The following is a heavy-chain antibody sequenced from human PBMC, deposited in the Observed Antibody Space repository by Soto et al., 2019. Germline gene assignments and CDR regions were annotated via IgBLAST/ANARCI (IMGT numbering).Heavy chain of an antibody. D-gene: IGHD3-10*01. Sequence: QVQLVQSGAEVKKPGSSVKVSCKASGGTFSSYAISWVRQAPGQGLEWMGGIIPIFGTANYAQKFQGRVTITADESTSKAYMELSSLRSEDTAVYYCASYYYGSGSYRVGYYYYGMDVWGQGTTVTVSS. CDR2: IIPIFGTA. V-gene: IGHV1-69*01. J-gene: IGHJ6*02. CDR1: GGTFSSYA. CDR3: ASYYYGSGSYRVGYYYYGMDV.